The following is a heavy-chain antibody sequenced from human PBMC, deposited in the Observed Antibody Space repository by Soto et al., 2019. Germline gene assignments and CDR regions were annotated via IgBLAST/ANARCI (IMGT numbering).Heavy chain of an antibody. Sequence: GGSLRLSCAASGFTLSNHAMTWVRQAPGKGLEWVSGTSDSGGRTNYADSVKGRFTISRDNSKNTLFLQMNSLRAEDTAVYYWGLIAAAGKGYYFGRDAGGQGTRVTVS. J-gene: IGHJ6*02. CDR3: GLIAAAGKGYYFGRDA. CDR2: TSDSGGRT. CDR1: GFTLSNHA. D-gene: IGHD6-13*01. V-gene: IGHV3-23*01.